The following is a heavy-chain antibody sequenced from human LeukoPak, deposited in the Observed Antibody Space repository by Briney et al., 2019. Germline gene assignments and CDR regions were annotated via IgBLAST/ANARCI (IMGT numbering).Heavy chain of an antibody. D-gene: IGHD3-3*01. CDR2: INSDGSST. CDR1: GFTFSSYW. V-gene: IGHV3-74*01. Sequence: PGGSLRLSCAASGFTFSSYWMHWVRQAPGKGLVWVSRINSDGSSTSYADSVKGRFTISRDNAKNTLYLQMNSLRAEDTAVYYCATDGRVVQWDYYYYMDVWGKGTTVTVSS. CDR3: ATDGRVVQWDYYYYMDV. J-gene: IGHJ6*03.